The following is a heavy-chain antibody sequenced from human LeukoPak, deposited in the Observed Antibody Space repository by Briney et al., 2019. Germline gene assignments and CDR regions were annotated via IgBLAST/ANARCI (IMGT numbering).Heavy chain of an antibody. Sequence: GGSLRLSCAASGFNFSTYAMHWVRQAPGKGLEWVSVMSYDGSIKYYRDSVKGRFTISRDNSKNTLYLQMNSLRTEDTAVYYCAKDQPDPLIDWLFGYFDNWGQGTLVTVSS. J-gene: IGHJ4*02. CDR2: MSYDGSIK. CDR3: AKDQPDPLIDWLFGYFDN. CDR1: GFNFSTYA. V-gene: IGHV3-30*18. D-gene: IGHD3-9*01.